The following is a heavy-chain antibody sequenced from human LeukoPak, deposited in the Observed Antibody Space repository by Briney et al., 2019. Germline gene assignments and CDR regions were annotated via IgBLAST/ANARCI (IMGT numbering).Heavy chain of an antibody. D-gene: IGHD3-10*01. CDR1: GFTFSSYG. J-gene: IGHJ4*02. CDR2: IRYDGSNK. V-gene: IGHV3-30*02. CDR3: AKVVVGLAFTIVRGGPPDY. Sequence: GGSLRLSCAASGFTFSSYGMHWVRQALGKGLEWVAFIRYDGSNKYYADSVKGRFTISRDNSKNTLYLQMNSLRAEDTAVYYCAKVVVGLAFTIVRGGPPDYWGQGALVAVFS.